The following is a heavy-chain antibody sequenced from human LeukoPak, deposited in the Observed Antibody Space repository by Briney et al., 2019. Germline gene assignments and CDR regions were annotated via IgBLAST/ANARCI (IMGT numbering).Heavy chain of an antibody. V-gene: IGHV4-34*01. J-gene: IGHJ4*02. CDR3: ARLGFGGWTPVDY. Sequence: SETLSLTCAVYGGSFSGYYWSWIRQPPGKGLEWIGEINHSGSTNYNPSLKSRVTISVDTSKNQFSLKLSSATAADTAVYYCARLGFGGWTPVDYWGQGTLVTVSS. CDR1: GGSFSGYY. D-gene: IGHD6-19*01. CDR2: INHSGST.